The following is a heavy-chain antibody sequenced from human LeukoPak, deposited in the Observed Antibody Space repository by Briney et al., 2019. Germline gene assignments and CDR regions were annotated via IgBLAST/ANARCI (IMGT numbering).Heavy chain of an antibody. V-gene: IGHV4-59*08. D-gene: IGHD3-10*01. CDR1: GGSISSYY. CDR2: IYYSGST. J-gene: IGHJ4*02. CDR3: ASMVRGVTDVIDY. Sequence: SETLSLTCTVSGGSISSYYWSWIRQPPGKGLEWIGYIYYSGSTNYNPSLKSRVTISVDTSKNQFSLKLSSVTAADTAVYYCASMVRGVTDVIDYWGQGTLVTVSS.